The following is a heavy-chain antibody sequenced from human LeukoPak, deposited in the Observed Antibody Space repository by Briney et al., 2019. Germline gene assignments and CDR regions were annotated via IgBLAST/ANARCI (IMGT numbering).Heavy chain of an antibody. CDR1: GFTFSSYA. CDR2: ISYDGSNK. V-gene: IGHV3-30-3*01. J-gene: IGHJ4*02. D-gene: IGHD2-8*01. Sequence: GRSLRLSCAAFGFTFSSYAMHWVRQAPGKGLERVAVISYDGSNKYYADSVKGLFTISRDNSKNTLYLQMNSLRAEDTAVYYCARGRIGYCTNGVCYTAHAFDYWGQGTLVTVSS. CDR3: ARGRIGYCTNGVCYTAHAFDY.